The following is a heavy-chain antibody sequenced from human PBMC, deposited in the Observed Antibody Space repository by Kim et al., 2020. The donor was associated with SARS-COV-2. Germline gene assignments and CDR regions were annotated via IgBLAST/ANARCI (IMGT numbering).Heavy chain of an antibody. CDR3: ARGGQQQLAWIDI. CDR1: GGSFSGYY. J-gene: IGHJ3*02. Sequence: SETLSLTCAVYGGSFSGYYWSWIRQPPGKGLEWIGEINHSGSTNYNPSLKSRVTISVDTSKNKFSLKLSSVTAADTAVYYCARGGQQQLAWIDIWGQGTMVTVSS. CDR2: INHSGST. V-gene: IGHV4-34*01. D-gene: IGHD6-13*01.